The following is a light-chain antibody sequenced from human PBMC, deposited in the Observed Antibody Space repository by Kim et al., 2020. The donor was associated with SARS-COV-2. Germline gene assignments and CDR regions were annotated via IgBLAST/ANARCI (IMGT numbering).Light chain of an antibody. V-gene: IGLV2-11*03. Sequence: GHSVTIACSGTSSAGGGYDCVSWYQPCPGKAPKLLIYDVSVRPSVVPDRFSGSKSGIAASPTISVLQAEDEADYYCCSYAGSYTFVFGGGTQLTVL. CDR2: DVS. CDR1: SSAGGGYDC. CDR3: CSYAGSYTFV. J-gene: IGLJ2*01.